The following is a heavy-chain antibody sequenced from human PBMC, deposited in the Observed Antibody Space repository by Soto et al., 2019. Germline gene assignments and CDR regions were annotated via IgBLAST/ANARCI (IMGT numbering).Heavy chain of an antibody. V-gene: IGHV3-23*01. CDR1: GFTFTTYA. CDR2: MSGSGGRT. D-gene: IGHD6-6*01. Sequence: GGSLRLSCVGSGFTFTTYAMSWVRQAPGKGLEWVSGMSGSGGRTYYADSVKGRFTISRDNSGNTLHLQMSSLRAEDSAIYYCAKGAVAARAGKWFNPWGQGTLGTVSS. J-gene: IGHJ5*02. CDR3: AKGAVAARAGKWFNP.